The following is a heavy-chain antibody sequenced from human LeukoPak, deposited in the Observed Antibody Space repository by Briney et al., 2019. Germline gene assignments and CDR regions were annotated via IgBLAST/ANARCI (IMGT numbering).Heavy chain of an antibody. CDR1: GFTFSSYE. Sequence: GGSLRLSCAASGFTFSSYEMNWVRQARGKGLEWVSYISSSGSTIYYADSVKGRFTISRDNAKNSLYLQMNSLRAEDTAVYYCARVGWWGTDYYYYYMDVWGKGTTVTISS. CDR3: ARVGWWGTDYYYYYMDV. V-gene: IGHV3-48*03. J-gene: IGHJ6*03. D-gene: IGHD2-8*02. CDR2: ISSSGSTI.